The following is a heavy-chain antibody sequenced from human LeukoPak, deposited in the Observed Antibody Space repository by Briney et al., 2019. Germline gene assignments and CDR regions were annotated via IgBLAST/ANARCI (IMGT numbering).Heavy chain of an antibody. CDR2: IKQDGSEK. J-gene: IGHJ4*02. CDR3: ARAPTTYDYVWGSYRQNYYFDY. CDR1: GFTFSSYA. D-gene: IGHD3-16*02. Sequence: GGSLRLSCAASGFTFSSYAMSWVRQAPGKGLEWVANIKQDGSEKYYVDSVKGRFTISRDNAKNSLYLQMNSLRAEDTAVYYCARAPTTYDYVWGSYRQNYYFDYWGQGTLVTVSS. V-gene: IGHV3-7*01.